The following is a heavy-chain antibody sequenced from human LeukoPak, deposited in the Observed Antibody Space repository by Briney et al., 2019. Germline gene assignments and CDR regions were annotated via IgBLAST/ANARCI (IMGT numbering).Heavy chain of an antibody. Sequence: GGSLRLPCAASGFTFSSYEMNWVRQAPGKGLEWVSYISTSHSTIYYADSVKGRFTISRDNAKNSLYLQMNSLRAEDTAVYYCARGLSGWYLYYFDYWGQGTLVTVSS. CDR1: GFTFSSYE. J-gene: IGHJ4*02. V-gene: IGHV3-48*03. CDR3: ARGLSGWYLYYFDY. D-gene: IGHD6-19*01. CDR2: ISTSHSTI.